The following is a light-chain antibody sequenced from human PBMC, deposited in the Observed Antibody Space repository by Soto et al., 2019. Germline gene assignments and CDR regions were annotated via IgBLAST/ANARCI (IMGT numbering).Light chain of an antibody. CDR3: ETWDSNTNVV. Sequence: QSVLTQSSSASASLGSSVKLTCTLSSGHSSYIIAWHQQQPGKAPRYLMKLEGSGSYNKGSGVPDRFSGSRSGADRYLTISNLQSEDEADYYGETWDSNTNVVFGGGTKLTVL. V-gene: IGLV4-60*03. J-gene: IGLJ2*01. CDR2: LEGSGSY. CDR1: SGHSSYI.